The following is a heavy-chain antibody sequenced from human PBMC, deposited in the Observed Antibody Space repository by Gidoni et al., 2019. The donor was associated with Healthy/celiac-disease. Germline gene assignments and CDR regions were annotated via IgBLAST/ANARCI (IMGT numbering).Heavy chain of an antibody. CDR3: AKDSSSWYSFDY. J-gene: IGHJ4*02. Sequence: EVQLVESGGGLVQPGRSLSLSCAASVFTFDDYAMHWVRQAPGKGLEWVSGISWNSGSIGYADSVKCRFTISRDNAKNSLYLQMNSLRAEDTALYYCAKDSSSWYSFDYWGQGTLVTVSS. V-gene: IGHV3-9*01. CDR1: VFTFDDYA. CDR2: ISWNSGSI. D-gene: IGHD6-13*01.